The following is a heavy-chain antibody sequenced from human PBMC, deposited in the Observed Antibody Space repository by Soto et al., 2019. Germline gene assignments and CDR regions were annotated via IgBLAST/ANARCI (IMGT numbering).Heavy chain of an antibody. CDR3: AKGGYCSNISCVSWLDP. J-gene: IGHJ5*02. Sequence: GGSLRLSCAASGLTFSSYAMNWVRQAPGKGLEWVSSISGSGESTYYADSVKGRFTISRDNSKNTLSLQMNSLRAEDTAVYYCAKGGYCSNISCVSWLDPWGQGTLVTVSS. CDR1: GLTFSSYA. CDR2: ISGSGEST. D-gene: IGHD2-2*01. V-gene: IGHV3-23*01.